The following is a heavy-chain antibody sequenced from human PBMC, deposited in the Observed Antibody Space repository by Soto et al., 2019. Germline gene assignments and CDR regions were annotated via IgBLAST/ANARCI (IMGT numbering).Heavy chain of an antibody. CDR1: GYTFTGYY. CDR3: ARGGRDGYTEEAFDI. D-gene: IGHD5-12*01. Sequence: ASVKVSCKASGYTFTGYYMHWVRQAPGQGLEWMGWINPNSGGTNYAQKFQGRVTITADESTSTAYMELSSLRSEDTAVYYCARGGRDGYTEEAFDIWGQGTMVTVSS. CDR2: INPNSGGT. J-gene: IGHJ3*02. V-gene: IGHV1-2*02.